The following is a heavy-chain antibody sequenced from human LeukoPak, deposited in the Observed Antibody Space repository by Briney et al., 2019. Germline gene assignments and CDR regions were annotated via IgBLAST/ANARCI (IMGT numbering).Heavy chain of an antibody. Sequence: SETLSLTCAVSGDSISRGYYWGWIRQSPGKGLEWIASIYHSGNTNYNPSLKSRVTISVDTSKNQISLSLRSVTAADTAMYYCARGTGSYFTPYYFDYWGQGTLVTVSS. D-gene: IGHD1-26*01. CDR3: ARGTGSYFTPYYFDY. CDR1: GDSISRGYY. CDR2: IYHSGNT. J-gene: IGHJ4*02. V-gene: IGHV4-38-2*01.